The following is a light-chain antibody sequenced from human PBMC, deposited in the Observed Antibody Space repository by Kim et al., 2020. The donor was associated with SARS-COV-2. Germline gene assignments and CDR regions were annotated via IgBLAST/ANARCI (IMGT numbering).Light chain of an antibody. CDR1: QSVSTD. V-gene: IGKV3D-15*01. J-gene: IGKJ5*01. Sequence: EVVMTQSPATLSVSPGERATLSCRASQSVSTDLAWYQQKSGQAPRLLIYGASTRATGIPARFSGSGSGTEFTLTISGLQSADLAAYYCQQYKNWPPITFGQGTRLEIK. CDR2: GAS. CDR3: QQYKNWPPIT.